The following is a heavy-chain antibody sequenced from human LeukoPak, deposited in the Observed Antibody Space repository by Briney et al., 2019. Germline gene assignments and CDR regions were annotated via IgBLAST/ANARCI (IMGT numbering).Heavy chain of an antibody. CDR2: VYYNGNI. Sequence: SETLSLTCTVSGASISDYYWSWIRQSPGKGLHWIGYVYYNGNINYNPSLRSRVTMSIDTSKNHFSLRLTSVTAADTAIYYCARHSSQGDNFFGPWGQGTLVTASS. CDR1: GASISDYY. CDR3: ARHSSQGDNFFGP. J-gene: IGHJ5*02. V-gene: IGHV4-59*08.